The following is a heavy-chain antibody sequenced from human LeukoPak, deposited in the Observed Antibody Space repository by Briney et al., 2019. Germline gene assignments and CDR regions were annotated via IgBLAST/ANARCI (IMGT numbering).Heavy chain of an antibody. J-gene: IGHJ4*02. Sequence: SETLSLTCAVYGGSFSDYYWSWIRQPPGKGLEWNGEINHSGSTDCSPSLKSRVTISVDTSKNQFSLKLSSVTAADTAVYYCARGGGSSWYVDYWGQGTLVTVSS. CDR1: GGSFSDYY. CDR3: ARGGGSSWYVDY. CDR2: INHSGST. V-gene: IGHV4-34*01. D-gene: IGHD6-13*01.